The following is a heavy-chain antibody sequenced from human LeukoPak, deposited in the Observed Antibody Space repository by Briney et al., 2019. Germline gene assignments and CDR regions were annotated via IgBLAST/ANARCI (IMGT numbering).Heavy chain of an antibody. V-gene: IGHV1-46*01. J-gene: IGHJ6*03. CDR1: GYTFTSYY. D-gene: IGHD3-10*01. CDR3: ARDPPMVRGVSYYYYYYMDV. Sequence: GASVKVSCKASGYTFTSYYMHWVRQAPGQGLEWMGIINPSGGSTSYAQKLQGRVTMTTDTSTSTAYMELRSLRSDDTAVYYCARDPPMVRGVSYYYYYYMDVWGKGTTVTISS. CDR2: INPSGGST.